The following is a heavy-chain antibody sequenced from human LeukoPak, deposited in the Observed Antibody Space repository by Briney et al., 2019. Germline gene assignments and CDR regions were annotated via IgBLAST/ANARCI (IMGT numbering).Heavy chain of an antibody. CDR3: ASEEKVGSSSWYNWFDP. V-gene: IGHV3-23*01. D-gene: IGHD6-13*01. Sequence: PGGSLRLSCAASGFTFSSYAMSWVRQAPGKGLEWVSAISGSGGSTYYADSVKGRFTISRDNAKNSLYLQMNSLRAEDTAVYYCASEEKVGSSSWYNWFDPWGQGTLVTVSS. J-gene: IGHJ5*02. CDR1: GFTFSSYA. CDR2: ISGSGGST.